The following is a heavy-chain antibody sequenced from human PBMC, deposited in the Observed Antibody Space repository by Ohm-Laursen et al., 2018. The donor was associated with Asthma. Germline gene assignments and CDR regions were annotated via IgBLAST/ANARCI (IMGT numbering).Heavy chain of an antibody. V-gene: IGHV3-23*01. D-gene: IGHD6-19*01. CDR1: GFTFSSYA. CDR3: AKVIDLSAWRLYFDS. J-gene: IGHJ4*02. CDR2: IGPTGRAT. Sequence: SLRLSRTASGFTFSSYAMSWVRQAPGKGLEWVAGIGPTGRATYYVDSVKGRFTISRDDSKNTLFLQLNSLRAEDTAVYYCAKVIDLSAWRLYFDSWGQGTLVTVSS.